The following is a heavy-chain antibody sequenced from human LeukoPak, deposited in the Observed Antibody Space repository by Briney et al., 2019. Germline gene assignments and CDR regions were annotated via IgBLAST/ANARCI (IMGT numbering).Heavy chain of an antibody. CDR1: GFTFSSYA. J-gene: IGHJ3*01. D-gene: IGHD3-22*01. Sequence: GGSLRLSCAASGFTFSSYAMSWVRQAPGKGLEWVSAISGSGGSTYYADSVKGRFTISRDNSKNTLYLQMNSLRAEDTAVYYCAKDYYDSSGYYPDVFDVWGQGTMVIVSS. CDR3: AKDYYDSSGYYPDVFDV. V-gene: IGHV3-23*01. CDR2: ISGSGGST.